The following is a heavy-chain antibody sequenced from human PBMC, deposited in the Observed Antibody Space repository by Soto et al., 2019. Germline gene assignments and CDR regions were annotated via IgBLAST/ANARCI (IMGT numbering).Heavy chain of an antibody. V-gene: IGHV3-33*06. J-gene: IGHJ6*02. Sequence: QVQLVESGGGVVQPGRSLRLSCAASGFKFTIYDMHWVRQAPGKGLEWVAVVWYDGSNKYYADSVKGRFTISRDNSKNTLYLQVNSLRAEATAVYYCAKDRSSSLDGMDVWGQGTTVTVSS. CDR2: VWYDGSNK. CDR1: GFKFTIYD. CDR3: AKDRSSSLDGMDV. D-gene: IGHD6-19*01.